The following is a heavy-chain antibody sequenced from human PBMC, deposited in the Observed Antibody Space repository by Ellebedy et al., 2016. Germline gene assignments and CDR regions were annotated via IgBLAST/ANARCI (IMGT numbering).Heavy chain of an antibody. CDR1: GFTVSGNY. V-gene: IGHV3-66*01. CDR2: LYSGGTI. Sequence: GESLKISCAASGFTVSGNYMRWVRQAPGKGLEWVSTLYSGGTILYADSVKGRFTISRDNSKNKLYLQINSLTVEDTAVYYCAKGNAVPGPEPLDFWGQGTLVTVSS. D-gene: IGHD6-19*01. J-gene: IGHJ4*02. CDR3: AKGNAVPGPEPLDF.